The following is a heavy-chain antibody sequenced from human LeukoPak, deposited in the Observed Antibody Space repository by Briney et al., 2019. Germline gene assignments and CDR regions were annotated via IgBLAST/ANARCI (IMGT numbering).Heavy chain of an antibody. J-gene: IGHJ6*03. D-gene: IGHD6-6*01. CDR2: ISSNGGST. CDR3: ARAARTYYYYYYMDV. Sequence: PGGSLRLSCAASGFTFSSYAMHWVRQAPGKGLEYVSAISSNGGSTYYADSVKGRFTISRDNSKNTLYLQMNSLRAEDTAVYYCARAARTYYYYYYMDVWGKGTTVTVSS. CDR1: GFTFSSYA. V-gene: IGHV3-64*04.